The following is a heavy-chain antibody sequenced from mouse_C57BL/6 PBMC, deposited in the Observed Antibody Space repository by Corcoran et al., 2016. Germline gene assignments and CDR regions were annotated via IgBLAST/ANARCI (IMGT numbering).Heavy chain of an antibody. J-gene: IGHJ2*01. D-gene: IGHD1-1*01. Sequence: DVQLQESGPGLVKPSQSLSLTCSVTGYSITSGYYWNWIRQFPGNKLEWRGYISYAVSNNSNPSLKNRISITRATSKNQFFLKLNSWNTEDTATYYCAREAHYDGSSYVYWGQGTTLTVSS. CDR3: AREAHYDGSSYVY. CDR1: GYSITSGYY. V-gene: IGHV3-6*01. CDR2: ISYAVSN.